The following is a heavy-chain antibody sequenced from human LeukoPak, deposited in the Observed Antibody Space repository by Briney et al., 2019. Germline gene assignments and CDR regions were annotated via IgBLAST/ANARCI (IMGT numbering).Heavy chain of an antibody. CDR3: ARGLRYSSGWPSYYYYGMDV. J-gene: IGHJ6*02. CDR1: GGSFSGYY. V-gene: IGHV4-34*01. D-gene: IGHD6-19*01. CDR2: INHSGST. Sequence: SETLSLTCAVYGGSFSGYYWSWIRQPPGKGLEWIGEINHSGSTNYNPSLKSRVTISVDTSKNQFSLKLSSVTAADTAVYYCARGLRYSSGWPSYYYYGMDVWGQGTTVTVSS.